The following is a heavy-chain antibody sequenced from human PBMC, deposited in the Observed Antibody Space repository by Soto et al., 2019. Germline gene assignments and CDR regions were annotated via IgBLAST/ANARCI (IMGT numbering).Heavy chain of an antibody. Sequence: GGSLRLSCAASDFTFSNAAISWVRQAPGRGLEWVSAISGNGGSTYYADSVRGRFTISRDNSKNTLYLQMNSLRAEDTALYYCAKENDFLTGRLDDRGQGTQVTVSS. D-gene: IGHD3-9*01. CDR3: AKENDFLTGRLDD. CDR1: DFTFSNAA. V-gene: IGHV3-23*01. CDR2: ISGNGGST. J-gene: IGHJ4*02.